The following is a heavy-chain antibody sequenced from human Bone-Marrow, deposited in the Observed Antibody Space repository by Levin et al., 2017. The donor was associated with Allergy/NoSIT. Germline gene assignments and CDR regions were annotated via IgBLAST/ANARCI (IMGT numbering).Heavy chain of an antibody. J-gene: IGHJ6*02. V-gene: IGHV4-38-2*01. CDR2: IYQSGST. CDR1: GYFISSGYY. D-gene: IGHD4/OR15-4a*01. CDR3: ARLGASRTLSMAYYYYGMDV. Sequence: SETLSLTCAVSGYFISSGYYWGWIRQSPGRGLAWIGTIYQSGSTYYNSSLKSRVTMSVDTSKNQLSLQMRSVTAADTAIYFCARLGASRTLSMAYYYYGMDVWGHGTTVTVSS.